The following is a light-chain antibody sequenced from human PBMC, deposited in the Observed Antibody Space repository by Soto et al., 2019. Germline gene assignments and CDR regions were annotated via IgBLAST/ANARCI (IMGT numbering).Light chain of an antibody. CDR1: SSDLGNYNY. V-gene: IGLV2-14*03. CDR3: SSYTSNTTLL. Sequence: QSALTQPASVSGSPGQSITISCTGTSSDLGNYNYVSWYQRHPDKAPKLMIYDVSHRPSGVSHRFSGSKSGNTASLTISGLQAEDEADYYCSSYTSNTTLLFGGGTKLTVL. J-gene: IGLJ2*01. CDR2: DVS.